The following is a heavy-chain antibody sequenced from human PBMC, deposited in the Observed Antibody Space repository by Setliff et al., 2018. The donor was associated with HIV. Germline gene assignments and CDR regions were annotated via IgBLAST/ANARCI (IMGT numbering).Heavy chain of an antibody. V-gene: IGHV3-48*01. CDR3: VRDASPDYDSGGYSAGGH. CDR2: IGGSGSAI. Sequence: GGSLRLSCAASGFTFNTYSMNWVRQAPGKGLEWVSYIGGSGSAIYYADSVKGRFTISRDNAKNSLYLQLNSLRAEDTAMYYCVRDASPDYDSGGYSAGGHWGRGTLVTVSS. D-gene: IGHD3-22*01. CDR1: GFTFNTYS. J-gene: IGHJ4*02.